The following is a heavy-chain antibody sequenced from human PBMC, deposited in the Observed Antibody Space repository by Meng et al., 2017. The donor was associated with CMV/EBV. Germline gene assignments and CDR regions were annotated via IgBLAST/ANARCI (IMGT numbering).Heavy chain of an antibody. D-gene: IGHD2-2*01. CDR3: ARVLGYCSSTSCENWFDP. Sequence: ASVKVSCKASGYTFTSYGISRVRQAPGQGLEWMGWISAYNGNTNYAQKLQGRVTMTTDTSTSTAYMELRSLRSDDTAVYYCARVLGYCSSTSCENWFDPWGQGTLVTVSS. CDR2: ISAYNGNT. V-gene: IGHV1-18*01. CDR1: GYTFTSYG. J-gene: IGHJ5*02.